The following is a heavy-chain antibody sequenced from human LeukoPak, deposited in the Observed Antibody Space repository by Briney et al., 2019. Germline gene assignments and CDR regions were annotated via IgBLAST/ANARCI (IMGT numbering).Heavy chain of an antibody. Sequence: GGSLRLSRAASGFTFKYYAMTWVRQAPGKGLEWVAAIDGSGDDTYYAESVKGRFTISRDNSQNTLFLQVNSLRAEDTAVYYCARDLRGSIVRYFDYWGQGTLVTVSS. CDR3: ARDLRGSIVRYFDY. V-gene: IGHV3-23*01. J-gene: IGHJ4*02. D-gene: IGHD3-9*01. CDR2: IDGSGDDT. CDR1: GFTFKYYA.